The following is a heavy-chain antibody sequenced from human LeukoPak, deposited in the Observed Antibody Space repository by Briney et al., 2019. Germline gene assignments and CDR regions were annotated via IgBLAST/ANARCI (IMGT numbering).Heavy chain of an antibody. D-gene: IGHD1-1*01. CDR2: INHSGST. V-gene: IGHV4-34*01. Sequence: PETLSLTCAVYGGSFSGYYWSWIRQPPGKGLEWIGEINHSGSTNYNPSLKSRVTISVDTSKNQFSLKLSSVTAADTAVYYCARDTGTTSGSNWFDPWGQGTLVTVSS. CDR1: GGSFSGYY. CDR3: ARDTGTTSGSNWFDP. J-gene: IGHJ5*02.